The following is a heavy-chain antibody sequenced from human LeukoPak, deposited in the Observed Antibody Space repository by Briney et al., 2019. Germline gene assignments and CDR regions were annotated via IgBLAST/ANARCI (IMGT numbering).Heavy chain of an antibody. CDR1: GGTFSSYA. V-gene: IGHV1-69*05. Sequence: SVKVSCKASGGTFSSYAISWVRQAPGQGLEWMGRIIPIFGTANYAQKFQGRVTITTDESTSTAYMELSSLRSEDTAVYYCASGSPSIVARLLFDYWGQGTLVTVSS. D-gene: IGHD6-6*01. J-gene: IGHJ4*02. CDR3: ASGSPSIVARLLFDY. CDR2: IIPIFGTA.